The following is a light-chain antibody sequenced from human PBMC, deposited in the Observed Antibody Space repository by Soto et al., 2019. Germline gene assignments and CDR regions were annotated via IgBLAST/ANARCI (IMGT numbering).Light chain of an antibody. V-gene: IGKV3-11*01. CDR2: GAF. CDR1: QSVGSSY. CDR3: QQRNIWPPVT. Sequence: EIVLTQSPGTLSLSPGERATVSCRASQSVGSSYLAWYLQKPGQAPRLLIYGAFNRATGIPARFSGSGSGTDFTLTISSLEPEDSAIYYCQQRNIWPPVTFGQGTRLEIK. J-gene: IGKJ5*01.